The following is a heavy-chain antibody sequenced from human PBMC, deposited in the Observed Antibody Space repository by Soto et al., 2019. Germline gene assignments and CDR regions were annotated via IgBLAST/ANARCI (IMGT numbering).Heavy chain of an antibody. CDR2: INPMFGTA. D-gene: IGHD3-22*01. V-gene: IGHV1-69*01. CDR3: ARVGPAHYYDSIGYYSPLDY. Sequence: QVQLVQSGAEVKKPGSSVKVSCKASGDTFSSYAINWVRQAPGQGLEWMGGINPMFGTANYAQKFKGRVTIAAGESTSTVYMELSSLRSEDTAVYYCARVGPAHYYDSIGYYSPLDYWGQGTLVTDSS. J-gene: IGHJ4*02. CDR1: GDTFSSYA.